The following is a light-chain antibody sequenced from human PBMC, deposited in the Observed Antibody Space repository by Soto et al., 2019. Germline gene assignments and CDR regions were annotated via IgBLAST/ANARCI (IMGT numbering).Light chain of an antibody. CDR3: QLWDSSTDHPVV. Sequence: QSALTQPASVSGSPGQSITISCTGASSDVGNCNCVSWYQQHPGKAPKLMIYEVSNRPSGVSDRFSGSKAGNTASLTISGLQAEDEADYYCQLWDSSTDHPVVFGGGTKLTVL. CDR1: SSDVGNCNC. V-gene: IGLV2-14*01. CDR2: EVS. J-gene: IGLJ2*01.